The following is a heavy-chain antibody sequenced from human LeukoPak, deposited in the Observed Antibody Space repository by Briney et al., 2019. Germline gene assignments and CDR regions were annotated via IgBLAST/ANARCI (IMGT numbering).Heavy chain of an antibody. CDR3: ARASCGGDCYSFDY. CDR1: GFTFSSYG. CDR2: IWYDGSNK. Sequence: PGRSLRLSCAASGFTFSSYGMHWVRQAPGKGLEWVAVIWYDGSNKYYADSMKGRFTISRDNSKNTLYLQMNSLRAEDTAVYYCARASCGGDCYSFDYWGQGTLVTVSS. V-gene: IGHV3-33*01. D-gene: IGHD2-21*02. J-gene: IGHJ4*02.